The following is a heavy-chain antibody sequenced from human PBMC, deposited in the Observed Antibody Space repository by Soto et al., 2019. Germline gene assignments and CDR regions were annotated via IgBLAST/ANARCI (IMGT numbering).Heavy chain of an antibody. CDR3: ARGIATGQLDP. Sequence: ASVKVSCKASGYTFTRYTMNWVRQAPGQRLEWMGWINPDNGNTKSSQKYQDRVIITRDTSASTAYMDLSSLRSEDTAVYYCARGIATGQLDPWGQGTLVTVSS. CDR1: GYTFTRYT. D-gene: IGHD2-15*01. J-gene: IGHJ5*02. V-gene: IGHV1-3*01. CDR2: INPDNGNT.